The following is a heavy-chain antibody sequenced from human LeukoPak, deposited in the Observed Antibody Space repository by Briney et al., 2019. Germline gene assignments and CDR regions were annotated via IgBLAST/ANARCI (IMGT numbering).Heavy chain of an antibody. CDR2: IRYDGSNK. J-gene: IGHJ4*02. CDR1: GFTFSSYG. Sequence: GGSLRLSCAASGFTFSSYGMHWVRQAPGKGLEWVAFIRYDGSNKYYGDSVKGRFTISRDNSKNTLYLQMNSLRAEDTAVYYCAKDREGSGYSFDYWGQGTLVTVSS. D-gene: IGHD3-22*01. CDR3: AKDREGSGYSFDY. V-gene: IGHV3-30*02.